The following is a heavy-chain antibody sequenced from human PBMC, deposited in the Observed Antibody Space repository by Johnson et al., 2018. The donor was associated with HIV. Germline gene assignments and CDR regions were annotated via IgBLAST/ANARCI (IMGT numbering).Heavy chain of an antibody. Sequence: VQLVESGGGLVQPGGSLRLSCAASGFTFSTYDMHWVRQAPGKGLEWVSFIGTIGDTQYAGSVKGRFTTSRENAQNTFFLQMNSLSEADTAVYYCARGLGWDTNLACDIWGHWTMVTVSS. V-gene: IGHV3-13*01. CDR3: ARGLGWDTNLACDI. CDR2: IGTIGDT. CDR1: GFTFSTYD. J-gene: IGHJ3*02. D-gene: IGHD4-11*01.